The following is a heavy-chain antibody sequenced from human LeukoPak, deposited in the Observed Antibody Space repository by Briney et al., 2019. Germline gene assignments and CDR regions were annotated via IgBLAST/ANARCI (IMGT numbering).Heavy chain of an antibody. CDR2: IDHSGST. J-gene: IGHJ5*02. CDR3: ARSKGGRGFDP. CDR1: AGSFSGYY. D-gene: IGHD3-16*01. V-gene: IGHV4-34*01. Sequence: SETLSLTCAVYAGSFSGYYWSWIRQPPGKGLEWIGEIDHSGSTNYNPSLKSRVTISVDTSKNQFSLKLSSVTAADTAVYYCARSKGGRGFDPWGQGTLVTVSS.